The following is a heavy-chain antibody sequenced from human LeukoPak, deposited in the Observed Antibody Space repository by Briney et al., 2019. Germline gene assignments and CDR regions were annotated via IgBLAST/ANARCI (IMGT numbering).Heavy chain of an antibody. CDR2: IYYSGTT. V-gene: IGHV4-59*12. D-gene: IGHD3-9*01. J-gene: IGHJ4*02. Sequence: SETLSLTCTVSGGSISNYYWSWIRQPPGKGLEWIGYIYYSGTTNYNPSLKSRVTMSIDTSKNQFSLKLSSVTVADTAVYYCAGVKTHYEILTGYSVTYYFDYWGQGTLVTVSS. CDR1: GGSISNYY. CDR3: AGVKTHYEILTGYSVTYYFDY.